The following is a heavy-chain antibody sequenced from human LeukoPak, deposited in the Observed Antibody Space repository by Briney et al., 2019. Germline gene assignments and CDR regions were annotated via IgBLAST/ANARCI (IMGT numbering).Heavy chain of an antibody. CDR3: AKYCSSTSCYDY. Sequence: GGSLRLSCAASGFTFSSYAMSWVRQAPGKGLEWVSAISGSGGSTYYADSVKGRFTISRDNSKNTLCLQMNSLRAEDTAVYYCAKYCSSTSCYDYWGQGTLVTVSS. CDR1: GFTFSSYA. J-gene: IGHJ4*02. D-gene: IGHD2-2*01. V-gene: IGHV3-23*01. CDR2: ISGSGGST.